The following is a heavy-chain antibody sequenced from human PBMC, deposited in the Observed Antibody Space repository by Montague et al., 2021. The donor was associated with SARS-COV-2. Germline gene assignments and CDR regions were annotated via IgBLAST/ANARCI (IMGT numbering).Heavy chain of an antibody. D-gene: IGHD3-10*01. CDR2: IYHSGST. CDR1: GGSISSSNW. CDR3: ASRGAGWFGSNPERFDY. J-gene: IGHJ4*02. Sequence: SETLSLTCAVSGGSISSSNWRSWVRQPPGKGLEWIGEIYHSGSTNYNPSLKSRVTISVDKSKNQFSLKLSSVTAAATAGYYCASRGAGWFGSNPERFDYWGQGTLVTVSS. V-gene: IGHV4-4*02.